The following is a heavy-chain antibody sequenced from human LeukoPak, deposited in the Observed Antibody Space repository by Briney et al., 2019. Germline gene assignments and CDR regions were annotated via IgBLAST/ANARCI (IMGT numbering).Heavy chain of an antibody. CDR3: ARDKSSSTNLFDY. CDR1: GFTFSSYG. CDR2: IWYDGSNK. D-gene: IGHD2-2*01. V-gene: IGHV3-33*01. J-gene: IGHJ4*02. Sequence: GGSLRLSCAASGFTFSSYGMHWVRQAPGKGLERVAVIWYDGSNKYYADSVKGRFTISRDSSKNTLYLQMNSLRAEDTAVYYCARDKSSSTNLFDYWGQGTLVTVSS.